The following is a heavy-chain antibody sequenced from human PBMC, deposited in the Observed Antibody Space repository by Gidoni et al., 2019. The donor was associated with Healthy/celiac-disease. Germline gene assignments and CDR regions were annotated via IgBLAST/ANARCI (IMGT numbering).Heavy chain of an antibody. V-gene: IGHV3-9*01. D-gene: IGHD3-22*01. Sequence: EVQLVESGGGLVQPGRSLRLSCAASGFTFADYAMHWVRQAPGKGLEWVSGISWNSGSIGYADSVKGRFTISRDNAKNALYLQMNSLRAEDTALYYCAKDISSRRYYDSREPRHFDYWGQGTLVTVSS. CDR3: AKDISSRRYYDSREPRHFDY. J-gene: IGHJ4*02. CDR1: GFTFADYA. CDR2: ISWNSGSI.